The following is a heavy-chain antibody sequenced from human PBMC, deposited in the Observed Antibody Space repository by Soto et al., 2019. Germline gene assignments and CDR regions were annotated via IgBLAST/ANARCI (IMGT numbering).Heavy chain of an antibody. CDR1: GYXFASYW. CDR3: ARLSSHTAVHDY. J-gene: IGHJ4*02. CDR2: IYPGDSDT. D-gene: IGHD6-13*01. V-gene: IGHV5-51*01. Sequence: SLKISCKGSGYXFASYWIGWVRQMPGKGLEWMGIIYPGDSDTRYSPSFQGQVTISADKYISTAYLQWSSMKASDNAMYYCARLSSHTAVHDYWGQGTLVTVSS.